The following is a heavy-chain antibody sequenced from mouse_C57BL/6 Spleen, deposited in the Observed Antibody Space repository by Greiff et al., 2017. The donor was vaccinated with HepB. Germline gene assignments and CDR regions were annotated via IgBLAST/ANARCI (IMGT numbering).Heavy chain of an antibody. CDR3: ARRDSNYEDYAMDY. CDR1: GYTFTSYW. J-gene: IGHJ4*01. V-gene: IGHV1-69*01. D-gene: IGHD2-5*01. Sequence: VQLQQPGAELVMPGASVKLSCKASGYTFTSYWMHWVKQRPGQGLEWIGEIDPSDSYTNYNQKFKGKSTLTVDKSSSTAYMQLSSLTSEDSAVYYCARRDSNYEDYAMDYWGQGTSVTVSS. CDR2: IDPSDSYT.